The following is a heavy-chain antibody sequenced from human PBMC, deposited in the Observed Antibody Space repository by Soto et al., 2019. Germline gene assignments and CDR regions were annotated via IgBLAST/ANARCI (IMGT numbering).Heavy chain of an antibody. CDR1: GGSISGGGYY. J-gene: IGHJ4*02. CDR2: IYYSGTS. Sequence: SSETLSLTCTVSGGSISGGGYYWSWIRQHPEKGLEWIGYIYYSGTSYYNPSLKSRVTISVDTSTNQFSLKLSSVTAADTAVYYCARRGISAIGIYFFDYWGQGTLVTVSS. CDR3: ARRGISAIGIYFFDY. V-gene: IGHV4-31*03. D-gene: IGHD6-13*01.